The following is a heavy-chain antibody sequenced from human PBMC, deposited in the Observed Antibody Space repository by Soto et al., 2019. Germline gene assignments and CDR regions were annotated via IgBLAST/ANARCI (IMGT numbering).Heavy chain of an antibody. Sequence: ASVKVSCKASGYTFTEKYMYWVRQAPGQGLEWMGIITPCCGATSYAQNLQGRLSRTRDTSTTTVYMELSNLKPEDTAVYYCARVDPPYDSRGRKPFDVWGQGTMVTVSS. CDR2: ITPCCGAT. V-gene: IGHV1-46*01. CDR3: ARVDPPYDSRGRKPFDV. D-gene: IGHD3-22*01. CDR1: GYTFTEKY. J-gene: IGHJ3*01.